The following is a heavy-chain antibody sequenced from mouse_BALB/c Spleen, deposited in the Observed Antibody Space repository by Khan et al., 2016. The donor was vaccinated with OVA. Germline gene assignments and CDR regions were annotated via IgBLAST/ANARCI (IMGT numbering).Heavy chain of an antibody. Sequence: EVQLQESGPGLVKPSQSLSLTCTVTGYSITSDYAWNWIRQFPGNILEWMGYISYSGSTSYTPSLKRRISFTRATSTNQFFLQVNAGTTEDTATYYCTERRAYWGQGTLVTVSA. CDR3: TERRAY. CDR2: ISYSGST. J-gene: IGHJ3*01. V-gene: IGHV3-2*02. CDR1: GYSITSDYA.